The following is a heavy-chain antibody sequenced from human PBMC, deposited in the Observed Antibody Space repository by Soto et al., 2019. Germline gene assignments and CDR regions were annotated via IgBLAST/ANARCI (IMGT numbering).Heavy chain of an antibody. Sequence: GGSLRLSCAASGFTFRSFTMNWVRQAPGKGLEWVSTISSNSAYIYYTDALRGRFTISRDSAKNSLHLQMNSLRAEDTAVYYCTRDASRDSSARGWFDPWGPGTLVTVSS. V-gene: IGHV3-21*01. CDR1: GFTFRSFT. J-gene: IGHJ5*02. CDR3: TRDASRDSSARGWFDP. CDR2: ISSNSAYI. D-gene: IGHD6-13*01.